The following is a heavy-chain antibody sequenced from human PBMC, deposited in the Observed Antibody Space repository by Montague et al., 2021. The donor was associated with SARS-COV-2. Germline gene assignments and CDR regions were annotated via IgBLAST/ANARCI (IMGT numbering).Heavy chain of an antibody. CDR2: IYTSWTT. CDR1: GGSISSYY. J-gene: IGHJ6*02. Sequence: SETLSLTCTVSGGSISSYYWSWIRQPPGKGLEWIGRIYTSWTTNYNPSLKSRVTMSVDTSKNQFPLKLSSVTAADTAVYYCAGGSGIINFYNSGIDVWGQGTTVTVSS. V-gene: IGHV4-4*07. D-gene: IGHD3-10*01. CDR3: AGGSGIINFYNSGIDV.